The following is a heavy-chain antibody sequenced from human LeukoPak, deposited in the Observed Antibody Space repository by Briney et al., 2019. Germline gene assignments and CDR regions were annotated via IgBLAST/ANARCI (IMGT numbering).Heavy chain of an antibody. CDR1: GGSISSGGYY. V-gene: IGHV4-31*03. CDR2: IYYSGST. J-gene: IGHJ4*02. CDR3: ARAGTRQYYFDY. Sequence: SETLSLTCTVSGGSISSGGYYWSWIRQHPGKGLEWIGYIYYSGSTYCNPSLKSRVTISVDTSKNQFSLKLSSVTAADTAVYYCARAGTRQYYFDYWGQGTLVTVSP. D-gene: IGHD6-13*01.